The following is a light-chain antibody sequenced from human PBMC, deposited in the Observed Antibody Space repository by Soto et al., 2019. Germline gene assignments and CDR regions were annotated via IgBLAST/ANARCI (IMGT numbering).Light chain of an antibody. CDR3: QQYGTSPLT. V-gene: IGKV3-20*01. CDR2: GAS. CDR1: QSTDTSS. Sequence: EIVLTQSPGTLSLSPGERATLSCRASQSTDTSSLAWYQQKPGQAPRLLIYGASSRATGIPDRFSGSGSGTDFTLTISRLEPEDFAVYYCQQYGTSPLTFGGGTKVDIK. J-gene: IGKJ4*01.